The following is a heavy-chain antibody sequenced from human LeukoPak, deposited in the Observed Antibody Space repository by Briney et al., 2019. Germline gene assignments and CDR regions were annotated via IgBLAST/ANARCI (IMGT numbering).Heavy chain of an antibody. J-gene: IGHJ6*02. V-gene: IGHV3-9*01. D-gene: IGHD4-17*01. CDR2: ISWNSGSI. CDR3: AKDHDYGPKWYYYGMDV. Sequence: PGRSLRLSCAASGFTFDDYAMHWVRQAPGKGLEWVSGISWNSGSIGHADSVKGRFTISRDNAKNSLYLQMNSLRAEDTALYYCAKDHDYGPKWYYYGMDVWGQGTTVTVSS. CDR1: GFTFDDYA.